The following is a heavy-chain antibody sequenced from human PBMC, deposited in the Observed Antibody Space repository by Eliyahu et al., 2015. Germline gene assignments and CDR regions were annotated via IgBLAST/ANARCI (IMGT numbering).Heavy chain of an antibody. V-gene: IGHV4-4*07. D-gene: IGHD6-13*01. CDR3: AKVRAYSSQFDY. CDR2: IYTSGST. J-gene: IGHJ4*02. Sequence: QVQLQESGPGLVKPSETLSLTGTVSDASISSYYWSWIRQPAGKGLEWIGRIYTSGSTNYNPSLKSRVTMSVDTSKNQFSLRLSSVTAADTAVYYCAKVRAYSSQFDYWGPGILVTVSS. CDR1: DASISSYY.